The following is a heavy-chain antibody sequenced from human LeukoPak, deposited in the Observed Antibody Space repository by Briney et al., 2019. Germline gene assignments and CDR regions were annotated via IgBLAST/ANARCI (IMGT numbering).Heavy chain of an antibody. Sequence: GGSLRLSCAASGFTFSSYAMSWVRQAPGKGLEWVSAISGSGGSTYYADSVKGRFTISRDSSKNTLYLQMNSLRAEDTAVYYCAGDGSGSYYNGFDPWGQGTLVTVSS. J-gene: IGHJ5*02. CDR2: ISGSGGST. D-gene: IGHD3-10*01. CDR1: GFTFSSYA. CDR3: AGDGSGSYYNGFDP. V-gene: IGHV3-23*01.